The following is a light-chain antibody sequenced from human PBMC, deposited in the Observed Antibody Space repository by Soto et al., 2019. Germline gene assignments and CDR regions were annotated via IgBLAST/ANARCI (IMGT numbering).Light chain of an antibody. CDR3: QQRSDWPLT. J-gene: IGKJ4*01. CDR2: DAS. Sequence: EIVLTQSPATLSLSPGERATLSCRASQSVNNYLAWYQQKPGQAPRLLIYDASNRATGIPARFSGTGSGTDFTLTISRLEPEDFAVYYCQQRSDWPLTFGGGTKVEIK. V-gene: IGKV3-11*01. CDR1: QSVNNY.